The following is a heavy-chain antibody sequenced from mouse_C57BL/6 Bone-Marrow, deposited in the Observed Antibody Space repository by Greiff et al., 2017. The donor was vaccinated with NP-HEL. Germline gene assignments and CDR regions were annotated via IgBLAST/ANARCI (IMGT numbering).Heavy chain of an antibody. CDR3: AMPPLYYYGSSSWFAY. Sequence: EVQLQQSVAELVRPGASVKLSCTASGFNIKNTYMHWVKQRPEQGLEWIGRIDPANGNTKYAPKFQGKATITADTSSNTAYLQLSSLTSEDSAIYYCAMPPLYYYGSSSWFAYWGQGTLVTVSA. J-gene: IGHJ3*01. CDR2: IDPANGNT. V-gene: IGHV14-3*01. D-gene: IGHD1-1*01. CDR1: GFNIKNTY.